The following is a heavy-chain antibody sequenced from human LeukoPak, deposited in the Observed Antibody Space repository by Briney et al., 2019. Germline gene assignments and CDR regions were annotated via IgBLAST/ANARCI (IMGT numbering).Heavy chain of an antibody. CDR2: ISGSGGST. J-gene: IGHJ6*03. CDR1: GFTFSSYA. V-gene: IGHV3-23*01. CDR3: AKDSRSEYYDFWSGYGRWDYYYYYYMDV. Sequence: PGGSLRLSCAASGFTFSSYAMSWVRQAPGKGLEWVSAISGSGGSTYYADSVKGRFTISRDNSKNTLYLQMNSLRAEDTAVYYCAKDSRSEYYDFWSGYGRWDYYYYYYMDVWGKGTTVTVSS. D-gene: IGHD3-3*01.